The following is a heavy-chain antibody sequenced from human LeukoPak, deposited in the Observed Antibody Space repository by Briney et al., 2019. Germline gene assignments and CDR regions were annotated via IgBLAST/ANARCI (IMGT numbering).Heavy chain of an antibody. J-gene: IGHJ5*02. CDR1: GGSISSRSYY. CDR3: AREGLNMVRGVIPKEAWGWFDP. D-gene: IGHD3-10*01. Sequence: SETLSLTCTVSGGSISSRSYYWGWIRQPPGKGLEWIGSLYYSGSTYYNPSLKSRVTISVDTSKNQFSLKLSSVTAADTAVYYCAREGLNMVRGVIPKEAWGWFDPWGQGTLVTVSS. CDR2: LYYSGST. V-gene: IGHV4-39*02.